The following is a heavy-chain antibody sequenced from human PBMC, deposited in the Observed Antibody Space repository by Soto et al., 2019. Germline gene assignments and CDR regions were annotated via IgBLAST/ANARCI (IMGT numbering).Heavy chain of an antibody. J-gene: IGHJ2*01. CDR2: INAGNGNT. Sequence: ASVKVSCKASGYTFTIYARHWVRQAPGQRLEWMGWINAGNGNTKYSQKFQGRVTITRDTSASTAYMELSSLRSEDTAVYYCARVPGYSIGDLWGRGTLVTVSS. CDR3: ARVPGYSIGDL. CDR1: GYTFTIYA. V-gene: IGHV1-3*01. D-gene: IGHD2-21*01.